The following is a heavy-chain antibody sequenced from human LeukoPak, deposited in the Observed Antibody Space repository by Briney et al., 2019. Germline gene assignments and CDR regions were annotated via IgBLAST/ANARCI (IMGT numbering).Heavy chain of an antibody. CDR3: TRGGPLDF. J-gene: IGHJ4*01. CDR2: LYSGDRT. CDR1: GFTVDSNY. Sequence: SGGSLRLSCTVSGFTVDSNYMTWVRQAPGKGLEWVSVLYSGDRTYYADSVKGRFTISRDNSKNTLYLQMNSLNAEDTAVYYCTRGGPLDFWGHGTLVTVSS. V-gene: IGHV3-53*01.